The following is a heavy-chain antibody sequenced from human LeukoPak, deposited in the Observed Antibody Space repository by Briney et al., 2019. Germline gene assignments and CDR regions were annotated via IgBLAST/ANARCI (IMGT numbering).Heavy chain of an antibody. J-gene: IGHJ4*02. V-gene: IGHV3-11*01. CDR3: ARGPPYYYDSSGYYLVFDY. D-gene: IGHD3-22*01. Sequence: GGSLRLSCAASGFTFSDYYMSWIRQAPGKGLEWVSYISSSGSTIYYADSVKGRFTISRDNAKNSLYLQMNSLRAEDTAVYYCARGPPYYYDSSGYYLVFDYWGQGTLVTVSS. CDR1: GFTFSDYY. CDR2: ISSSGSTI.